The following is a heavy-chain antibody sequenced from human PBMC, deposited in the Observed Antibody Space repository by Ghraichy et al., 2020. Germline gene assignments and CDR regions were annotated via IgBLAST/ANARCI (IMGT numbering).Heavy chain of an antibody. Sequence: GGSLRLSCAASGFTFDDYAMHWVRQAPGKGLEWVSVISWNSGSIGYADSVKGRFTISRDNAKNSLYLQMNSLRAEDTALYYCAKDSGYVGAFDIWGQGTMVTVSS. J-gene: IGHJ3*02. CDR2: ISWNSGSI. CDR3: AKDSGYVGAFDI. D-gene: IGHD5-12*01. CDR1: GFTFDDYA. V-gene: IGHV3-9*01.